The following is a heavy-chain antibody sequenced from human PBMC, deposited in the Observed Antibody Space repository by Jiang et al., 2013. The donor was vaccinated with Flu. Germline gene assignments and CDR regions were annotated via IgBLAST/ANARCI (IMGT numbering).Heavy chain of an antibody. CDR2: IDPSDYYS. D-gene: IGHD2-8*01. CDR3: ARHNGASAQQRSLPGNNWFDP. J-gene: IGHJ5*02. CDR1: GYTFTTYW. Sequence: GAEVKKPGESLRISCKGSGYTFTTYWISWVRQMPGKGLEWMGRIDPSDYYSDYSPSFQGHVNISIDKSSSTAYLQWSSLKASDTAMYYCARHNGASAQQRSLPGNNWFDPWAREPWSPSPQ. V-gene: IGHV5-10-1*01.